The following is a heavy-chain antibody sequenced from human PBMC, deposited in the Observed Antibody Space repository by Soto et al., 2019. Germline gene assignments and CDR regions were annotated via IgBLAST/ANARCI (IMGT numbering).Heavy chain of an antibody. CDR2: IGTAGDT. Sequence: GGSLRLSCAASGFTFSSYDMHWVRQATGKGLEWVSAIGTAGDTYYPGSVKGRFTISRENAKNSLYLQMNSLRAGDTAVYYCARVKGVYDSSGYYYDYWGQGTLVTVSS. CDR1: GFTFSSYD. J-gene: IGHJ4*02. D-gene: IGHD3-22*01. V-gene: IGHV3-13*04. CDR3: ARVKGVYDSSGYYYDY.